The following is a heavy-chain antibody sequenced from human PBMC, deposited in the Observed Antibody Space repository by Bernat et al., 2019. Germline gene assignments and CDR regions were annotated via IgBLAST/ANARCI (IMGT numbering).Heavy chain of an antibody. CDR2: ISGSGGST. CDR3: AKGRRYDSSGYPWY. Sequence: EVQLVESGGGLVQPGGSLRLSCAASGFTVSSNYMSWVRQAPGKGLEWVSAISGSGGSTYYADSVKGRFTISSDNSKNTLYLQMNSLRAEDTAVYYCAKGRRYDSSGYPWYWGQGTLVTVSS. CDR1: GFTVSSNY. J-gene: IGHJ4*02. D-gene: IGHD3-22*01. V-gene: IGHV3-23*04.